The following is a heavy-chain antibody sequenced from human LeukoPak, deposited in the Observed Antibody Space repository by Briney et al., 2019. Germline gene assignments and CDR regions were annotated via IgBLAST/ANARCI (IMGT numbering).Heavy chain of an antibody. CDR3: ADQVRGWTSFDY. CDR2: ISGSGGST. CDR1: GFTFSSYA. J-gene: IGHJ4*02. V-gene: IGHV3-23*01. D-gene: IGHD6-19*01. Sequence: GGSLRLSCAASGFTFSSYAMSWVRQAAGKGLEWVSAISGSGGSTYYADSVKGRFTISRDNSKNTLYLQMNSLRAEDTAVYYCADQVRGWTSFDYWGQGTLVTVSS.